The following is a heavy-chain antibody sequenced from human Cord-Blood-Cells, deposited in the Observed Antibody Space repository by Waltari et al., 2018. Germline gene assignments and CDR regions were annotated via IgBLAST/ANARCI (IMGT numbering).Heavy chain of an antibody. CDR3: TTDGGSYFYAFDI. J-gene: IGHJ3*02. Sequence: EVQLVESGGGLVKPGGSLRLSCAASGFTFSNAWMSGVRQAPGKWVEWVGRMKSKTDGGTTDDAAPVKGRFTISRDDSKNTLYLQMNSLKTEDTAVYYCTTDGGSYFYAFDIWGQGTMVTVSS. CDR2: MKSKTDGGTT. D-gene: IGHD1-26*01. CDR1: GFTFSNAW. V-gene: IGHV3-15*01.